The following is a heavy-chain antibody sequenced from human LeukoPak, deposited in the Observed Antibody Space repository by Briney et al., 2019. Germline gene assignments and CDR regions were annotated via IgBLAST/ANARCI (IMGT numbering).Heavy chain of an antibody. D-gene: IGHD3-10*01. CDR2: IYYSGST. J-gene: IGHJ3*02. V-gene: IGHV4-39*07. CDR3: ARRQWFGELLSDDAFDI. Sequence: SETLSLTCTVSGGSISSSSYYWGWIRQPPGKGLERIGSIYYSGSTYYNPSLKSRVTISVDPSKTQFSLKLSSVTAADTAVYYCARRQWFGELLSDDAFDIWGQGTMVTVSS. CDR1: GGSISSSSYY.